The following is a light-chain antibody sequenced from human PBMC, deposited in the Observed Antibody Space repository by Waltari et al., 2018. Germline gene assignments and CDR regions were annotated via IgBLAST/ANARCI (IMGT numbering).Light chain of an antibody. J-gene: IGLJ3*02. CDR1: SGHSSNV. CDR3: QTGGHGTWV. CDR2: VNSDGSH. V-gene: IGLV4-69*01. Sequence: QLVLTQSPSASASLGASVNLTCTLSSGHSSNVIAWLQQQPEKGPRYLMKVNSDGSHSKGDEIPDRFSGSSSGAERYLTISSVQPEDEADYYCQTGGHGTWVFGGGTKLTVL.